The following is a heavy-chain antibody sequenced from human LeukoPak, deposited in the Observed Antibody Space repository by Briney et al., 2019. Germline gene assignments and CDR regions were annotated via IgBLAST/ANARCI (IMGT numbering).Heavy chain of an antibody. J-gene: IGHJ5*02. CDR2: IYTSGST. CDR3: ARDAYYYDSSGYYRGFDP. CDR1: GGSISSYY. D-gene: IGHD3-22*01. Sequence: SETLSLTCTVSGGSISSYYWSWIRQPAGKGLEWIGRIYTSGSTNYNPSLKSRVTMSVDTSKNQFSLKLSSVTAADTAVYYCARDAYYYDSSGYYRGFDPWGQGILVTVSS. V-gene: IGHV4-4*07.